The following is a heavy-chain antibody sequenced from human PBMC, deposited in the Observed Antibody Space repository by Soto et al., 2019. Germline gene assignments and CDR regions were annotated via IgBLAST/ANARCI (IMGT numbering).Heavy chain of an antibody. Sequence: GKGLQWIGYICYSGTTNYNPSLKRRVSICVDTSKNQFSMKLSSVTATDTAVYYCAGRYYDILTGYYVDYWGQGTLVTVS. V-gene: IGHV4-59*01. CDR3: AGRYYDILTGYYVDY. CDR2: ICYSGTT. D-gene: IGHD3-9*01. J-gene: IGHJ4*02.